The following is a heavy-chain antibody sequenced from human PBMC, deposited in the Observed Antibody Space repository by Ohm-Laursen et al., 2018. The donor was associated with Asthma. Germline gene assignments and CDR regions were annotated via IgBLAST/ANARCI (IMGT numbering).Heavy chain of an antibody. V-gene: IGHV6-1*01. J-gene: IGHJ4*02. CDR3: AGGWGTTGFDY. D-gene: IGHD1-14*01. Sequence: QTLSLTCAISGDNVSSNSAAWNRIRQSPSRGLEWLGRTYYRSKWYNDYAVSVKSRITINPDTSKNQFSLQLNSVTPEDTAVYYCAGGWGTTGFDYWGQGTLVTVSS. CDR2: TYYRSKWYN. CDR1: GDNVSSNSAA.